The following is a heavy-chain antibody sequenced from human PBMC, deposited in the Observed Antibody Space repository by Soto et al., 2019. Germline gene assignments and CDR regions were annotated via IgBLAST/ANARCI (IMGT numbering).Heavy chain of an antibody. Sequence: QVQLVQSGAEVKKPGSSVKVSCKASGGTFSSYAISWVRQAPGQGLEWMGGIIPIFGTANYAQKFQGRVTITADESTSTADVEVGNLRADDTAVYYWGRDVLAAAGTAGWGQGTPVTVSS. CDR3: GRDVLAAAGTAG. D-gene: IGHD6-13*01. J-gene: IGHJ4*02. V-gene: IGHV1-69*12. CDR1: GGTFSSYA. CDR2: IIPIFGTA.